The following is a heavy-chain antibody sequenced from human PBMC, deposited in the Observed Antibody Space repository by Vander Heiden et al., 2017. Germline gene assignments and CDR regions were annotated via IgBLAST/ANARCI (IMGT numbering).Heavy chain of an antibody. CDR3: ARGPSKMHWLIGRDY. CDR1: GGPLGPYY. D-gene: IGHD6-19*01. V-gene: IGHV4-34*01. CDR2: INHRGST. Sequence: QLQLQQWGAGLLQPSATLSLTCAVSGGPLGPYYWTWIRQPPGKGLEWIGEINHRGSTNYSPSLNSRLTISIDTSKNQFSLTLSSVTAADTAVYYCARGPSKMHWLIGRDYWGQGTLVTVSS. J-gene: IGHJ4*02.